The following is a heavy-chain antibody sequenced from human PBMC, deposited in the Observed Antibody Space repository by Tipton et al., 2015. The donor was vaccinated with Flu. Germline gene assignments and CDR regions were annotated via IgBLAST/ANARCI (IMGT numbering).Heavy chain of an antibody. CDR1: GYTFTNYA. Sequence: QVQLVQSGAEAKKPGASVKVSCKASGYTFTNYAMHWVRQAPGQRLEWMGWINADNGNTKYSQNFQDRVTITRDTSASTAYMELSSLRSEDTAVYYCARGNGGAGTVVRRSSTPARPLHYWGQGTLVTVSS. J-gene: IGHJ4*02. CDR2: INADNGNT. D-gene: IGHD4-23*01. CDR3: ARGNGGAGTVVRRSSTPARPLHY. V-gene: IGHV1-3*01.